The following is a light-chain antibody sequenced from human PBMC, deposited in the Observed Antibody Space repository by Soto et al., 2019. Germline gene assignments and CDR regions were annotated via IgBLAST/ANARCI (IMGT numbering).Light chain of an antibody. V-gene: IGLV1-51*01. Sequence: QSVLTQPPSVSAAPGQRVTISCSGGRSNIGNYYVSWYRQLPGTAPKVLIYDNNKRPSGIPDRFSGSKSGTSATLAITGLQTGDGGEYSCGAWDDSLNVYLFGGGTKAPS. CDR3: GAWDDSLNVYL. CDR1: RSNIGNYY. J-gene: IGLJ1*01. CDR2: DNN.